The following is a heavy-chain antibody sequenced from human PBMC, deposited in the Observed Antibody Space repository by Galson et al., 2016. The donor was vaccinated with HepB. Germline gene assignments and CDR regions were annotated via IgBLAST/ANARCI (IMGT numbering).Heavy chain of an antibody. CDR1: GFTFSSYS. J-gene: IGHJ2*01. CDR3: ARDPYCGGDCNSPRYFDL. D-gene: IGHD2-21*02. V-gene: IGHV3-48*04. CDR2: ITSSSSTI. Sequence: SLRLSCAASGFTFSSYSMNWVRQAPGKGLEWVSYITSSSSTIYYADSVKGRFTISRDNAKNSLYLQMNSLRVEDTAVYYCARDPYCGGDCNSPRYFDLWGRGTLVTVSS.